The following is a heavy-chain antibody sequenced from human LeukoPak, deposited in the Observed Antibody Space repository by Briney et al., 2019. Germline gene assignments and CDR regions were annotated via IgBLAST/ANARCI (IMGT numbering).Heavy chain of an antibody. CDR2: SSVYNGNT. J-gene: IGHJ4*02. CDR3: ARTCSSSSCYMVH. V-gene: IGHV1-18*01. Sequence: ASVNVSCKASGYTFANFGITWVRQAPGQGREWMGWSSVYNGNTNYAQNLQGRVSLTTDTSTSTAYMELRSVRSDDPALYYCARTCSSSSCYMVHWGQGTLVTVSS. CDR1: GYTFANFG. D-gene: IGHD2-2*02.